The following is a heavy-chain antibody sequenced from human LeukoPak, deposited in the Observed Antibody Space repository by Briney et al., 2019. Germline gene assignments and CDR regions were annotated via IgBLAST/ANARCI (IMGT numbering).Heavy chain of an antibody. V-gene: IGHV3-33*01. CDR3: ARDSAMGYYDSSGYYPDNSFDY. J-gene: IGHJ4*02. D-gene: IGHD3-22*01. Sequence: PGGSLRLSCAASGFTFSSYGIHWVRQAPGKGLEWVAVIWYDGTNKYYADSVKGRFTISRDNSKNTLYLQMNSLRAGDTAMYYCARDSAMGYYDSSGYYPDNSFDYWGLGTLVTVSS. CDR2: IWYDGTNK. CDR1: GFTFSSYG.